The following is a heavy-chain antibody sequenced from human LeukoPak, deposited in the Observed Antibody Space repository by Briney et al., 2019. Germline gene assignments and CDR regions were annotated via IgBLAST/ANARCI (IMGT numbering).Heavy chain of an antibody. Sequence: SETLSLTCTVSGGSISSGGYYWSWIRQHPGKGLEWIGYIYYSGSTYYNPSLKSRVTISVDTSKNQFSLKLSSVTAADTAVYYCARELGMPPLFDPWGQGTLVTASS. D-gene: IGHD7-27*01. CDR1: GGSISSGGYY. J-gene: IGHJ5*02. CDR2: IYYSGST. CDR3: ARELGMPPLFDP. V-gene: IGHV4-31*03.